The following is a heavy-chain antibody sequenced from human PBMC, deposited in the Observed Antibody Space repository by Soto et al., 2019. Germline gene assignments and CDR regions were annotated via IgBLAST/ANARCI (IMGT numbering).Heavy chain of an antibody. CDR2: MYHSGST. CDR3: PRVPDY. D-gene: IGHD2-2*01. J-gene: IGHJ4*02. V-gene: IGHV4-30-2*01. CDR1: GGSISSGGYS. Sequence: SETLSLTCAVSGGSISSGGYSWSWIRQPPGKGLEWIGYMYHSGSTYYNPSLKSRVTISIDRSKNQFSLKLSSVTAADTAVYYCPRVPDYGGQGILVPASP.